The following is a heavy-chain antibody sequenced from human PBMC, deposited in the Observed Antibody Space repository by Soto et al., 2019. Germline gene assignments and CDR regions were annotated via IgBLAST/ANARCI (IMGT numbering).Heavy chain of an antibody. Sequence: EVQLVESGGGLVKPGGSLRLSCAASGFTFSNACLNWVRQAPGKGLEWVGRIKSKTDGGTTDYAAPVKGRFTISRDDSKNTLYLQMNSLKTEDTAVYYCNTDLLVPAAYTFDYWGQGTLVTVSS. CDR2: IKSKTDGGTT. CDR3: NTDLLVPAAYTFDY. J-gene: IGHJ4*02. CDR1: GFTFSNAC. V-gene: IGHV3-15*07. D-gene: IGHD2-2*01.